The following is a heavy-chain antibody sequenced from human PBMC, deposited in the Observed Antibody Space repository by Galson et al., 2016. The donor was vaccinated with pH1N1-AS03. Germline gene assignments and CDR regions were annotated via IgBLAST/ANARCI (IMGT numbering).Heavy chain of an antibody. J-gene: IGHJ4*02. CDR1: GFNFDDYG. D-gene: IGHD6-13*01. V-gene: IGHV3-9*01. CDR2: LNSNGGSV. Sequence: SLRLSCAASGFNFDDYGMHWVRQAPGKGLEWVSGLNSNGGSVGYADSVKGRFTISRDNAKNSLYLQMNSLRPEDTAVYYCAKSSSSWYSAVSRYNYFDHWGQGALVTVSS. CDR3: AKSSSSWYSAVSRYNYFDH.